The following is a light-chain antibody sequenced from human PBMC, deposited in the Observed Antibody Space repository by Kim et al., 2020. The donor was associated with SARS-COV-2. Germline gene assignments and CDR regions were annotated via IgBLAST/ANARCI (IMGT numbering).Light chain of an antibody. CDR2: GTS. CDR3: QHYNNWPPYT. V-gene: IGKV3-15*01. CDR1: QGFNQN. Sequence: VSLGEKVNLSCKASQGFNQNRAWYQQKPGQPPRLLIYGTSNRATGIPTRFSGSGSGTDFTLTISKLQSEDFAFYYCQHYNNWPPYTFGPGTKLEIK. J-gene: IGKJ2*01.